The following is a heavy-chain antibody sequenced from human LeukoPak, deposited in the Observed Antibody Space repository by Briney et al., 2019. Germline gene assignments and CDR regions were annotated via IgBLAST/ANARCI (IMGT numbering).Heavy chain of an antibody. D-gene: IGHD3-3*01. Sequence: PSETLSLTCAVYGGSFSGYYWNWIRQPPGKGLEWIGEINHTGTTNYSPSLKSRVTISVDTSKNQFSLKLTSVTAADTAVYYCARAPPAFGVVLKNWFDPWGQGTLVTVSS. CDR2: INHTGTT. V-gene: IGHV4-34*01. J-gene: IGHJ5*02. CDR3: ARAPPAFGVVLKNWFDP. CDR1: GGSFSGYY.